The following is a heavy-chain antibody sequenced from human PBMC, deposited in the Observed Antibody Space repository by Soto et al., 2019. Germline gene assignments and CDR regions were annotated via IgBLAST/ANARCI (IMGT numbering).Heavy chain of an antibody. Sequence: SETLSLTFAVPGGSISSSNWRSWVRQPPGKGLEWIGEIYHSGSSNYNPSLKSRVTISVDKSKNQVSLNRRSVTAAGTAVYYCARGIAVAGSPFDYWGQGTLVTVSS. CDR3: ARGIAVAGSPFDY. CDR2: IYHSGSS. CDR1: GGSISSSNW. V-gene: IGHV4-4*02. D-gene: IGHD6-19*01. J-gene: IGHJ4*02.